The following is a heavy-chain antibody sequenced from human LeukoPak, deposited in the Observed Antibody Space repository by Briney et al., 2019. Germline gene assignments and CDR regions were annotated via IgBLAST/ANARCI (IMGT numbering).Heavy chain of an antibody. D-gene: IGHD2-21*01. CDR1: GFIFSDYS. CDR3: VGVVVIVPAAFDI. Sequence: GGSLRLSCAASGFIFSDYSINWIRQAPGKGLEWVSYISSSGYHTNYADSVKGRFTISRDNAKNSLYLQMNSLRAEDTAVYYCVGVVVIVPAAFDIWGQGTMVTVSS. J-gene: IGHJ3*02. V-gene: IGHV3-11*03. CDR2: ISSSGYHT.